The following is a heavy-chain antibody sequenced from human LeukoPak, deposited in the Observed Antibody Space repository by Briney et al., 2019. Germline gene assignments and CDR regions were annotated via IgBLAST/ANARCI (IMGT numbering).Heavy chain of an antibody. CDR2: VSSSSSYI. V-gene: IGHV3-21*01. D-gene: IGHD6-19*01. CDR1: GFTFSSYS. Sequence: GGSLRLSCAASGFTFSSYSMNWVRQAPGKGLGWVSSVSSSSSYIYYADSVKGRFTISRDNAKNSLYLQMSSLRAEDTAVYYCAREMYSSGWYYYYGMDVWGQGTTVTVSS. J-gene: IGHJ6*02. CDR3: AREMYSSGWYYYYGMDV.